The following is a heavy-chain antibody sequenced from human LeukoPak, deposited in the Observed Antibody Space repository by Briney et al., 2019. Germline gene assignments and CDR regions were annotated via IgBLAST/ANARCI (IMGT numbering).Heavy chain of an antibody. D-gene: IGHD5-18*01. V-gene: IGHV4-59*01. CDR1: GGSISTYY. CDR3: ARDKAHSYGRYFDP. CDR2: ISNGNT. J-gene: IGHJ5*02. Sequence: SETLSLTCSVSGGSISTYYWNWIRQTLGKGLEWLGHISNGNTDYNPSLKSRVTISVDTSKNQFSLKLTSVTAADTAVYYCARDKAHSYGRYFDPWGQGALVTVSS.